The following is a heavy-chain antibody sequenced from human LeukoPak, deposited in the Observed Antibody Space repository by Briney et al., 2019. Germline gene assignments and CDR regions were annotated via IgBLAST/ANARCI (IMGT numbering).Heavy chain of an antibody. CDR3: ARGWTGSLNNFDY. J-gene: IGHJ4*02. CDR2: IFHSGNT. Sequence: PSETLSLTCAVSGGSISTYNWWSWVRQPPGKGLEWIGSIFHSGNTYYNPSLKSRVTKSVDTSKNQFSLKLSSVTAADTAVYYCARGWTGSLNNFDYWGQGTLVTVSS. CDR1: GGSISTYNW. D-gene: IGHD3-10*01. V-gene: IGHV4-4*02.